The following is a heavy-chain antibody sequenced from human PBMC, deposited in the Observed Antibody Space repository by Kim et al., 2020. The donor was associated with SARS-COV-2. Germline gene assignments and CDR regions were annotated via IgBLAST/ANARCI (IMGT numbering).Heavy chain of an antibody. V-gene: IGHV3-7*01. CDR1: GFTFISYW. Sequence: GGSLRLSCAASGFTFISYWMSWVRQAPGKGLEWVANIKQDGSEKYYVDSVKGRFTISRDNAKNSLYLQMNSLRAEDTAVYYCARTSKYYGMDVWGQGTTVTVSS. J-gene: IGHJ6*02. CDR2: IKQDGSEK. CDR3: ARTSKYYGMDV.